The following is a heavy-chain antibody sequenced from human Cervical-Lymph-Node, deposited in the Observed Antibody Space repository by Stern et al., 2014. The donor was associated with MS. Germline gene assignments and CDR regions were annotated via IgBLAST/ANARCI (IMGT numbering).Heavy chain of an antibody. CDR2: ISGYKGNT. CDR3: AIMGTNGIDV. Sequence: QVQLVQSGTEVKKPGASVKVSWKASGDTFGTYGVNWVRQAPGQRLEWLGWISGYKGNTNYAQRLQGRVTLTTDTSTTTAYMELRSLRSDDTAVYYCAIMGTNGIDVWGQGTTVTVSS. J-gene: IGHJ6*02. V-gene: IGHV1-18*01. CDR1: GDTFGTYG. D-gene: IGHD5-18*01.